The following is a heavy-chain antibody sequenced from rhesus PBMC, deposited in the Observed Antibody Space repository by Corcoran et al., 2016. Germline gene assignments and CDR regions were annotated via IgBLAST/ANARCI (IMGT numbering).Heavy chain of an antibody. CDR3: ANNRFDV. CDR1: GSTFTAHY. J-gene: IGHJ5-1*01. V-gene: IGHV1-111*02. Sequence: EVQLVQSGAEVKKPGASVKISCKASGSTFTAHYLPWVRQAPGKGLEWVGGVEPEDGEADYSQKFQSRCTITADMSTDTAYLELSSLRSEDTAVYYCANNRFDVWGPGVLVTVSS. CDR2: VEPEDGEA.